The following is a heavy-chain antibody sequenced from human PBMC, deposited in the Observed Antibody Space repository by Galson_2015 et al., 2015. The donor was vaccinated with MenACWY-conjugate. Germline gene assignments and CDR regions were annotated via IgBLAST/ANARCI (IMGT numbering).Heavy chain of an antibody. CDR2: ISDSSSTK. V-gene: IGHV3-48*01. J-gene: IGHJ3*01. Sequence: SLRLSCAASGFTFSSYSMNWVRQAPGKGLEWVSYISDSSSTKNYADSVKGRFTISRDNAKNSLCLQMNSLGAEDTAVYYCARGWGHTAMGYGLKPGAFDFWGQGTMVSVSS. CDR3: ARGWGHTAMGYGLKPGAFDF. CDR1: GFTFSSYS. D-gene: IGHD5-18*01.